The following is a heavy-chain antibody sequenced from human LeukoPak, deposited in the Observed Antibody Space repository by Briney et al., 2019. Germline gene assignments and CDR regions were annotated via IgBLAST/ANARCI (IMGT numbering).Heavy chain of an antibody. CDR3: ARDRIRYDSSVGY. V-gene: IGHV1-2*02. J-gene: IGHJ4*02. D-gene: IGHD3-22*01. Sequence: EASVKVSCTASGYTFTGYYMHWVRQAPGQGLEWMGWINPNSGGTNYAQKFQGRVTMTRDTSISTAYMELSRLRSDDTAVYYCARDRIRYDSSVGYWGQGTLVTVSS. CDR1: GYTFTGYY. CDR2: INPNSGGT.